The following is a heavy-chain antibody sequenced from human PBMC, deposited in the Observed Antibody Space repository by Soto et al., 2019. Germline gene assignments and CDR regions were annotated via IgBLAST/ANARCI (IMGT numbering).Heavy chain of an antibody. V-gene: IGHV1-24*01. Sequence: GASVKVSCKVSGYTLTELSMHWVRQAPGKGLEWMGGFDPEDGETIYAQKFQGRVTMTEDTSTDTAYMELSSLRSEDTAVYYCARRPHCSGGICYYGLDNWGQGTLVTVSS. J-gene: IGHJ4*02. D-gene: IGHD2-15*01. CDR2: FDPEDGET. CDR3: ARRPHCSGGICYYGLDN. CDR1: GYTLTELS.